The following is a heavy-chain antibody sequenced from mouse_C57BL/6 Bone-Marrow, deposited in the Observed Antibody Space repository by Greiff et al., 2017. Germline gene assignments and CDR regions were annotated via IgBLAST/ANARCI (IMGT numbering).Heavy chain of an antibody. CDR2: IDPENGDT. D-gene: IGHD2-3*01. V-gene: IGHV14-4*01. J-gene: IGHJ3*01. CDR1: GFNFKDDY. CDR3: TTYGYYPWFAY. Sequence: VQLQQSGAELVRPGASVKLSCTASGFNFKDDYMHWVKQRPEQGLEWIGWIDPENGDTEYASKFQGKATITADTSSNTAYLQLSSLTSEDTAVYYCTTYGYYPWFAYWGQGTLVTVSA.